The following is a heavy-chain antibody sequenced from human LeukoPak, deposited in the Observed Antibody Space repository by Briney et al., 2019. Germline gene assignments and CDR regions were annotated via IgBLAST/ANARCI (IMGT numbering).Heavy chain of an antibody. CDR1: GGTLSSYA. CDR3: ARGLRFLEWLLKD. V-gene: IGHV1-69*05. Sequence: SVKVSCKASGGTLSSYAISWVRQAPGQGLEWMGGIIPIFGTANYAQKFQGRVTITTDESTSTAYMELSSLRSEDTAVYYCARGLRFLEWLLKDWGQGTLVTVSS. CDR2: IIPIFGTA. D-gene: IGHD3-3*01. J-gene: IGHJ4*02.